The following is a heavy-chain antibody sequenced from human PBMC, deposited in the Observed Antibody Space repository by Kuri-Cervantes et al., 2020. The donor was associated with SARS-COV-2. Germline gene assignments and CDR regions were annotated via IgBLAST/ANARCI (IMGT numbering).Heavy chain of an antibody. V-gene: IGHV3-30-3*01. CDR2: ISYDGTNK. J-gene: IGHJ4*02. CDR1: EFTFRTYA. CDR3: ARVPYYYGGSGFFYFDY. D-gene: IGHD3-22*01. Sequence: GGSLRLSCSASEFTFRTYAMHWVRQAPGKGLEWVAVISYDGTNKYYADFVKGRFTISRDNSNNTLYLQMNSLRVEDTAVYYCARVPYYYGGSGFFYFDYWGQGTLVTVSS.